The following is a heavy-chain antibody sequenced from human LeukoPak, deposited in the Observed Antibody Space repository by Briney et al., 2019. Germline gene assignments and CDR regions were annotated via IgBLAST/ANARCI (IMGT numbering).Heavy chain of an antibody. D-gene: IGHD6-19*01. CDR3: ARDTQWLVPGDWFDP. CDR1: GFTFSSYS. Sequence: GGSLRLSCAASGFTFSSYSMNWVRQAPGKGLEWVSYISSSSSSIYYADSVKGRFTISRDNAKNSLYLQMNSLRAEDTAVYYCARDTQWLVPGDWFDPWGQGTLATVSS. CDR2: ISSSSSSI. J-gene: IGHJ5*02. V-gene: IGHV3-48*04.